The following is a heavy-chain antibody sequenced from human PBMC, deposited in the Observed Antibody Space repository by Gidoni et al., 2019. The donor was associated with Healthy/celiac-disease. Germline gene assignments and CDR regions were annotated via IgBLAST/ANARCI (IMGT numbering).Heavy chain of an antibody. CDR2: TSAYHGNT. J-gene: IGHJ4*02. CDR1: VYTFHSYG. V-gene: IGHV1-18*04. CDR3: ARDSGYDSFDY. Sequence: QVPLAQSGAAVKKPGAAVKVSCKASVYTFHSYGISWVRQAPGQGLEWMGWTSAYHGNTNYAQKLQGRVTMTTDTSTSTAYMELRSLRSDDTAVYYCARDSGYDSFDYWGQGTLVTVSS. D-gene: IGHD5-12*01.